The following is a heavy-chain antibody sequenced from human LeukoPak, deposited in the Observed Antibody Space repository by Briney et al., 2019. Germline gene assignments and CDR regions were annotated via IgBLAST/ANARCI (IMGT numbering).Heavy chain of an antibody. CDR2: INSDGSST. V-gene: IGHV3-74*01. D-gene: IGHD3-10*01. CDR3: AREALWGWFDP. Sequence: HAGGSLRLSCAASGFTFSSYWMHWVRQAPGKGLVWVSRINSDGSSTSYADSVKGRFTISRDNAKNTLYLQMNSLRAEDTAVYYCAREALWGWFDPWGQGTLVTVSS. J-gene: IGHJ5*02. CDR1: GFTFSSYW.